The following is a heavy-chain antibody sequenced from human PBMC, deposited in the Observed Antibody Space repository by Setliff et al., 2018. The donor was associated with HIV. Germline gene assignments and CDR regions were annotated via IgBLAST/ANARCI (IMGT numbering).Heavy chain of an antibody. CDR1: GGTFSSYA. Sequence: KASGGTFSSYAISWVRQAPGQGLEWMGGIIPIYGTANYAQKFQGRFTISRDNAKNSLYLQMNSLRAEDTAVYYCARYKWNNWIFGWFDPWGQGTQVTVSS. CDR2: IIPIYGTA. CDR3: ARYKWNNWIFGWFDP. V-gene: IGHV1-69*05. D-gene: IGHD1-20*01. J-gene: IGHJ5*02.